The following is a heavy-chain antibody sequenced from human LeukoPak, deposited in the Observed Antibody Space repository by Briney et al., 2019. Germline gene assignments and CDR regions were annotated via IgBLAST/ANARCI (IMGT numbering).Heavy chain of an antibody. Sequence: SETLSLTCTVSGGSISTYYWNWIRQPPGKGLEWIGYIYYSGSTNYNPSLKSRVTISVDTSKNQFSLKLSSVTAADTAMYYCARNGSARYYFDYWGQGTLVTVSS. CDR1: GGSISTYY. J-gene: IGHJ4*02. CDR3: ARNGSARYYFDY. CDR2: IYYSGST. V-gene: IGHV4-59*01.